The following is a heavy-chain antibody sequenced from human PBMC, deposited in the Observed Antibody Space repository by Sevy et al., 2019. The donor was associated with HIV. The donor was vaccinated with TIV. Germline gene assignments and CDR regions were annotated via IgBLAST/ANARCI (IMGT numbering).Heavy chain of an antibody. CDR3: ARDPHSVPHWGSFDS. Sequence: GGSLRLSCEASGFTFTRYAFHWVRQAPGKGLEWVAVVSKEGTNKYYADSVKGRFTISGENSRNTLYLQMQSLRADDTAVYFCARDPHSVPHWGSFDSWGQGTLVTVSS. J-gene: IGHJ4*02. D-gene: IGHD3-16*01. V-gene: IGHV3-30-3*01. CDR2: VSKEGTNK. CDR1: GFTFTRYA.